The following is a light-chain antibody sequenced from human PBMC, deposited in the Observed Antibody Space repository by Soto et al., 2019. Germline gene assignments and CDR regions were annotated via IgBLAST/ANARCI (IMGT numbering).Light chain of an antibody. CDR2: WAS. Sequence: DIVMTQSPESLAVSLGERASIDCKSSQSVLSNSIAWYQQKPGQPPKLLIYWASTRESGVPDRFSGSGSGTDLTLTISSLQTDDVAVYYCQQYSSAPQTFGQGTKLEIK. J-gene: IGKJ2*01. CDR1: QSVLSNS. CDR3: QQYSSAPQT. V-gene: IGKV4-1*01.